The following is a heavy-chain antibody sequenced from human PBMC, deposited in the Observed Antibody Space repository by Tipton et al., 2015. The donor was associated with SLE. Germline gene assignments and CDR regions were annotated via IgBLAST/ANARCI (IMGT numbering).Heavy chain of an antibody. CDR1: GGSISSGSSY. CDR2: IYYSGST. V-gene: IGHV4-39*01. J-gene: IGHJ4*02. D-gene: IGHD2-8*01. Sequence: TLSLTCTVSGGSISSGSSYWSWIRQPPGKGLEWIGSIYYSGSTYYNPSLKSRVTISVDTSKNQFSLKLSSVTAADTAVYYCARGGNGFDYWGQGTLVTVSS. CDR3: ARGGNGFDY.